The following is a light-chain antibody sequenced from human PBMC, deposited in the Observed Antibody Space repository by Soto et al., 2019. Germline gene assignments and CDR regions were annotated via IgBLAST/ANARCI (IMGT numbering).Light chain of an antibody. Sequence: DIQMTQSPSTLSASVGDRFTIICRASQTISSWLAWYQQKGGKAPTLLISKASTLDRGVPSTFSGSGSGPDFTLTISSLQPEDFATYYCQQSYSSPPTFGQGTKVDI. CDR3: QQSYSSPPT. CDR2: KAS. J-gene: IGKJ1*01. CDR1: QTISSW. V-gene: IGKV1-5*03.